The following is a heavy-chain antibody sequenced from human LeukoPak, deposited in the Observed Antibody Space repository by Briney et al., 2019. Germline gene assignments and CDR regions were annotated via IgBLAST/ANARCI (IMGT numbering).Heavy chain of an antibody. V-gene: IGHV3-66*01. J-gene: IGHJ3*02. CDR2: IYSGGST. CDR1: GFTVSTNY. Sequence: GGSLRLSCAASGFTVSTNYMSWVRQAPGKGLEWVSIIYSGGSTYYADSVKGRFTISRDTSKNTVYLQMDSLRAEDTAVYYCARDLGYSAYATVRGYVFVIWGQGTMVTVPS. D-gene: IGHD5-12*01. CDR3: ARDLGYSAYATVRGYVFVI.